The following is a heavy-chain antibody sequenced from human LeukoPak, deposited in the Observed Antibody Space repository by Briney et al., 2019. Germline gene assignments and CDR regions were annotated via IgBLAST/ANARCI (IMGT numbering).Heavy chain of an antibody. CDR3: ARDKAVGPTLLDY. CDR2: IKQDGSEI. CDR1: GLFFSAYS. Sequence: GGSLRLSCAASGLFFSAYSMTWVRQAPGMGLEWVANIKQDGSEIYYVDSVKGRFTISRDNAKNSLFLQMNGLRAEDTAVYYCARDKAVGPTLLDYWGQGTLVTVSS. D-gene: IGHD1-26*01. J-gene: IGHJ4*02. V-gene: IGHV3-7*01.